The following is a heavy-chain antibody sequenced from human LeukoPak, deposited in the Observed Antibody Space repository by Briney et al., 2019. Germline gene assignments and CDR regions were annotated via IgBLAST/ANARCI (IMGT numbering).Heavy chain of an antibody. Sequence: GGSLRLSCAASGFTFSRYWMTWVRQAPGKGLEWVSTIRSNGDTAYNADSVRGRFAISRDNSKNALFLQMNSLRVEDTAIYYCAKGQELDDGVFDSWGQGTLVTVSS. CDR1: GFTFSRYW. D-gene: IGHD1-1*01. CDR2: IRSNGDTA. J-gene: IGHJ4*02. CDR3: AKGQELDDGVFDS. V-gene: IGHV3-23*01.